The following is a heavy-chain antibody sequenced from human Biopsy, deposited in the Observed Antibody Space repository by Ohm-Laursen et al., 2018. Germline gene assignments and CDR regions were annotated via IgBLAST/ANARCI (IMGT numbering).Heavy chain of an antibody. CDR2: VMPIFGTA. J-gene: IGHJ6*02. CDR1: GVTFNSYA. CDR3: ATRVTPVTTLYYYAMDV. Sequence: EASVKVSCKTSGVTFNSYAISWVRQAPGQGLEWMGGVMPIFGTANYAQKFQGRVTITADKSTSTAHLDLSSLRSEDTALYYCATRVTPVTTLYYYAMDVWGQGTTVTVSS. D-gene: IGHD4-17*01. V-gene: IGHV1-69*06.